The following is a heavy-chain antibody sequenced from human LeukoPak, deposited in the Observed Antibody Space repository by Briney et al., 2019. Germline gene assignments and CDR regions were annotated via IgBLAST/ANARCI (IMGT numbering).Heavy chain of an antibody. CDR2: MSYSGRT. V-gene: IGHV4-39*07. D-gene: IGHD6-13*01. Sequence: PSETLSLTCTVSGGSISISNYYWGWIRQPPGKGLEWIGSMSYSGRTYYNPSLKTRVTVSLDTSKNQFSLNLISVTAADTAVYYCTKEVAAAPGVWGKGTTVTVSS. CDR3: TKEVAAAPGV. CDR1: GGSISISNYY. J-gene: IGHJ6*04.